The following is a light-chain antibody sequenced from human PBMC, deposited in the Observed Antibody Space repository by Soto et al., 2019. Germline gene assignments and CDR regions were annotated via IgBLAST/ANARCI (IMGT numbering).Light chain of an antibody. CDR3: SSYTSSSTPYV. V-gene: IGLV2-14*01. J-gene: IGLJ1*01. CDR2: EVS. Sequence: QSALTQPASVSGSPGQSITISCTGTSSDVGGYNYVSWYQQHPGKAPKLMIYEVSNRPSGVSNRFPGSKSGNTASLTISGLQAEDEADYYCSSYTSSSTPYVFGTGTKVTV. CDR1: SSDVGGYNY.